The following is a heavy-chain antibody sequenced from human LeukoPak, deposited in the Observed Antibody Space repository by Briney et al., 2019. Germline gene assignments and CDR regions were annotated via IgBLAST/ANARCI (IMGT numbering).Heavy chain of an antibody. V-gene: IGHV3-11*06. CDR3: ARVYSGSYYDFDY. CDR2: ISSSSSYT. D-gene: IGHD1-26*01. J-gene: IGHJ4*02. CDR1: GFTFSDYY. Sequence: PGGSLRLSCAASGFTFSDYYMSWIRQAPGKGLEWVSYISSSSSYTNYADSVKGRFTISRDSAKNSLYLQMNSLRAEDTAVYYCARVYSGSYYDFDYWGQGTLVTVSS.